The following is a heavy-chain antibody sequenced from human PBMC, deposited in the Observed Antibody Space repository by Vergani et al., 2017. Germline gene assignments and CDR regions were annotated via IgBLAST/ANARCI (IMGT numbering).Heavy chain of an antibody. CDR2: FDPEDGET. D-gene: IGHD3-22*01. Sequence: QVQLVQSGAEVKKPGASVKVSCKVSGYTLTELSMHWVRQAPGKGLEWMGGFDPEDGETIYAQKLQGRVTMTTDTSTSTAYMELRSLRSDDTAVYYCARGGTMLLVGFDYMDVWGKGTTVTVSS. CDR3: ARGGTMLLVGFDYMDV. J-gene: IGHJ6*03. CDR1: GYTLTELS. V-gene: IGHV1-24*01.